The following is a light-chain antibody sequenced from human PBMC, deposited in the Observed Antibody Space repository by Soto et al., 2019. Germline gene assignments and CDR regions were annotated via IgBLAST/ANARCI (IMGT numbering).Light chain of an antibody. V-gene: IGLV1-40*01. CDR2: GNS. Sequence: QSVLTQPPSVSGAPGQRVTISCTGSSSNIGAGYDVHWYQQLPGTAPKLLIYGNSNRPSGVPDRFSGSKSGTSASLAITGLRAEDAADYYCQSYDSSMSAVVFGGGTQLTVL. J-gene: IGLJ2*01. CDR1: SSNIGAGYD. CDR3: QSYDSSMSAVV.